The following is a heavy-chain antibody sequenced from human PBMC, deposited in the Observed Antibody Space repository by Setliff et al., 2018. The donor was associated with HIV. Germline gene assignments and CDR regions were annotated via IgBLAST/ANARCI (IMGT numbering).Heavy chain of an antibody. CDR2: ISSSSSYI. V-gene: IGHV3-21*04. J-gene: IGHJ3*02. Sequence: GGSLRLSCAASGFTFNTYSMNWVRQAPGKGLEWVSSISSSSSYIYYADSVEGRFTISRDNGKNSLFLQMNSLRGEDTAVYYCARDAHGGNSPSFDIWGQGTMVTVSS. CDR1: GFTFNTYS. D-gene: IGHD2-21*01. CDR3: ARDAHGGNSPSFDI.